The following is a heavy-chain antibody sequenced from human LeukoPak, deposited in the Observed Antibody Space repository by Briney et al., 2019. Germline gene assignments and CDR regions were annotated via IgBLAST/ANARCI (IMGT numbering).Heavy chain of an antibody. D-gene: IGHD2-2*01. CDR3: AKDTLGYCSSTSCPCPDY. Sequence: GGSLRLSCAASGFTFSSYWMSWVRQAPGKGLEWVANIKQDGSEKYYVDSVKGRFTISRDNSKNTLYLQMNSLRAEDTAVYYCAKDTLGYCSSTSCPCPDYWGQGTLVTVSS. J-gene: IGHJ4*02. V-gene: IGHV3-7*01. CDR1: GFTFSSYW. CDR2: IKQDGSEK.